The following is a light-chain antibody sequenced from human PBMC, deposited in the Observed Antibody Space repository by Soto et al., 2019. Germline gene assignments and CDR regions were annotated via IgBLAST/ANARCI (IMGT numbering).Light chain of an antibody. V-gene: IGKV3D-15*01. CDR2: GES. Sequence: EIVMTQSPATLSVSPGERATLSCRASQSVSSNLAWHQQRTGQAPRILIYGESTRATGVPDRLSGGGSGTELNLTITSLQSEDFAVYWCQKYNNWPLTFGPGTRLEIK. J-gene: IGKJ5*01. CDR1: QSVSSN. CDR3: QKYNNWPLT.